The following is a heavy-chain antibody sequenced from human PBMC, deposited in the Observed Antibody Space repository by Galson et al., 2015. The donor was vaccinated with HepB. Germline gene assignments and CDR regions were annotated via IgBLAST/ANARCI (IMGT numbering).Heavy chain of an antibody. D-gene: IGHD3-3*01. V-gene: IGHV3-33*01. Sequence: SPRLSCAASGFTFSSYGMHWVRQAPGKGLEWVAVIWYDGSNKYYADSVKGRFTISRDNSKNTLYLQMNSLRAEDTAVYYCARGTTYYDFWSGQYYFDYWGQGTLVTVSS. CDR3: ARGTTYYDFWSGQYYFDY. J-gene: IGHJ4*02. CDR1: GFTFSSYG. CDR2: IWYDGSNK.